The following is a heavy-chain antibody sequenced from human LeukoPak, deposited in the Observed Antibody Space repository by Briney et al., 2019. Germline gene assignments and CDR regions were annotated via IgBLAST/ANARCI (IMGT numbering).Heavy chain of an antibody. D-gene: IGHD5-18*01. CDR2: ISSNGGST. V-gene: IGHV3-64*01. J-gene: IGHJ4*02. CDR3: ATLPRGYSYGYDY. CDR1: GFTFSSYA. Sequence: PGGSLRLSCAASGFTFSSYAMHWVRQAPGKGLEYVSAISSNGGSTYYANSVKGRFTISRDNSKNTLYLQMGSLRAEDMAVYYCATLPRGYSYGYDYWGQGTLVTVSS.